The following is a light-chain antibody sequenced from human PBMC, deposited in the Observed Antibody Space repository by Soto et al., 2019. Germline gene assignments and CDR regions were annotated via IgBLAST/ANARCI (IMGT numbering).Light chain of an antibody. CDR1: QSVSTN. Sequence: EVVLTQSPATLSVSPGERATLSCRASQSVSTNLAWYQQKPGQAPRLLISDTFTRATGIPARFRGSGSGTEFTLAISSLQSEDFAVYYRQQYNDWPRTFGQGTKVDIK. CDR2: DTF. CDR3: QQYNDWPRT. J-gene: IGKJ1*01. V-gene: IGKV3-15*01.